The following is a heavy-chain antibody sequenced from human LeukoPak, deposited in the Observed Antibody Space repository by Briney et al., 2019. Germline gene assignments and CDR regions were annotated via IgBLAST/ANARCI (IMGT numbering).Heavy chain of an antibody. Sequence: SETLSLTCTVSGGSISSCYWSWIRQPAGKGLEWIGRIYTSGSTNYNPSLKSRVTMSVDTSKNQFSLKLSSVTAADTAVYYCARDDFWSGYRAFDIWGQGTMVTASS. CDR2: IYTSGST. J-gene: IGHJ3*02. D-gene: IGHD3-3*01. CDR1: GGSISSCY. CDR3: ARDDFWSGYRAFDI. V-gene: IGHV4-4*07.